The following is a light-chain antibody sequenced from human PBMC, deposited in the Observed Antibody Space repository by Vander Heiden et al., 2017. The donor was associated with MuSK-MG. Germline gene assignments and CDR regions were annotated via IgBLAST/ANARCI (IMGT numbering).Light chain of an antibody. CDR2: DAS. V-gene: IGKV3-11*01. Sequence: ELVLTQSPATLSLSPGERATLSCRAGQSVGSSLAWYQQRPGQAPRLLIYDASSRATGIPARFSGSGSGTDFTLTISSLEPEDFAVYYCQQRNSCPRIFGHGTKVVIK. CDR3: QQRNSCPRI. CDR1: QSVGSS. J-gene: IGKJ3*01.